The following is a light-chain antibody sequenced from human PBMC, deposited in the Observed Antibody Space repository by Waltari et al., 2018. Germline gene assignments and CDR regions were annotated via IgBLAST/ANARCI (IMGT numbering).Light chain of an antibody. CDR2: WAS. CDR3: QQYYSTPPT. Sequence: DIVMTQSPDSLAVSLGERATLNCKSSQSVLYSSNNKNYLAWYQQKPGQPPKLLICWASIRESGVPDRFSGSGSGTDFTHTISSLQAEDVAVYYCQQYYSTPPTFGQGTKVEIK. CDR1: QSVLYSSNNKNY. V-gene: IGKV4-1*01. J-gene: IGKJ1*01.